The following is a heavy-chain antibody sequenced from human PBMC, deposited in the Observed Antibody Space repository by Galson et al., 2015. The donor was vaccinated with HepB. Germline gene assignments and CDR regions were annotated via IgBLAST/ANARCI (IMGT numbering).Heavy chain of an antibody. CDR1: GYTFTDYY. Sequence: SVKVSCKASGYTFTDYYIHWVRQAPGQGLEWMGRINPKSGGTNFAQKFQGRVTMTRDTSISTAYMELSSLRSDDTAFYYCARGTHILVVVAANFDYWDQGTLVTVSS. V-gene: IGHV1-2*06. D-gene: IGHD2-15*01. CDR3: ARGTHILVVVAANFDY. J-gene: IGHJ4*02. CDR2: INPKSGGT.